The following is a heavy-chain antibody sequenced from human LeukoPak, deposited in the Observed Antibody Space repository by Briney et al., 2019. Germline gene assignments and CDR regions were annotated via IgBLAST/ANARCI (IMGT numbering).Heavy chain of an antibody. CDR1: GVSISSYY. CDR3: ARLRAMVSPFDP. D-gene: IGHD5-18*01. Sequence: SETLSLTCTVSGVSISSYYWSWIRQPPGKGREWIAYIYTSGSTNYNPSLKSRVTRSVDTSKKQYTLKLSYVTAADTAVYYCARLRAMVSPFDPWGQGTLVTVSS. V-gene: IGHV4-4*09. CDR2: IYTSGST. J-gene: IGHJ5*02.